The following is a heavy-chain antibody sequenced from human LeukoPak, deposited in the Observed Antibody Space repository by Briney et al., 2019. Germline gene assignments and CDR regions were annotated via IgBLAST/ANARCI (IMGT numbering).Heavy chain of an antibody. CDR3: VRDRRDGKNLAYHFDF. D-gene: IGHD5-24*01. V-gene: IGHV3-30-3*01. CDR1: GFTFSSYA. J-gene: IGHJ4*02. Sequence: GSLRLSCAASGFTFSSYAMHWVRRAPGKGLEWVAVMSYDGTSEYYADSVRGRFTISRDHSQNMLHLQMNSLRDEDTALYYCVRDRRDGKNLAYHFDFWGQGTLVTVSS. CDR2: MSYDGTSE.